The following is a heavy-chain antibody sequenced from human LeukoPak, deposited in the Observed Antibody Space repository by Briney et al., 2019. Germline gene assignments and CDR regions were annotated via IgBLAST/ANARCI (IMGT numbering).Heavy chain of an antibody. V-gene: IGHV1-2*02. CDR3: AREYSGSYNP. CDR2: INPNSGVT. Sequence: ASVKVSCKASGYTFTGYYMHWVRQAPGQGLEWMGWINPNSGVTKYAQKFQGRVTMTRDTSVSTAYMELSSLRSDDTAVFYCAREYSGSYNPWGQGTLVTVSS. D-gene: IGHD1-26*01. J-gene: IGHJ5*02. CDR1: GYTFTGYY.